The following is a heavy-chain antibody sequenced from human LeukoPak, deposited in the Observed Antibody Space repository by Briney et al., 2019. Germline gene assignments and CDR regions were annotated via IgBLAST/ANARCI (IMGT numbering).Heavy chain of an antibody. Sequence: QPGGSLRLSCAASGFTFSSYGMHWVRQAPGKGLEWVAFIRYDGSNKYYADSVKGRFTISRDNSKNTLYLQMNSLRAEDTAVYYCAKVISITMVRGVDFFDYWGQGTLVTVSS. V-gene: IGHV3-30*02. CDR1: GFTFSSYG. CDR3: AKVISITMVRGVDFFDY. J-gene: IGHJ4*02. CDR2: IRYDGSNK. D-gene: IGHD3-10*01.